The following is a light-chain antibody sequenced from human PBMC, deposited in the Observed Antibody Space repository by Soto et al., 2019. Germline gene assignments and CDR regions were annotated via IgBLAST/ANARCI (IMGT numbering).Light chain of an antibody. Sequence: QAVVTQPTSASGTPGQRVTISCSGSSSNIGSNYVYWYQQLPGTAPKLLIYRNNQRPSGVPDRFSGSKSGTSASLAISGLRSEDEADYYCAAWDDSLSGPAVFGGGTQLTVL. CDR3: AAWDDSLSGPAV. J-gene: IGLJ7*01. CDR2: RNN. CDR1: SSNIGSNY. V-gene: IGLV1-47*01.